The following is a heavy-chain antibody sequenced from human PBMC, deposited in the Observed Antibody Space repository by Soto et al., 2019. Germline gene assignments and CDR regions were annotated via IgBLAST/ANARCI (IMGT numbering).Heavy chain of an antibody. CDR3: ASDEARSGYYLWYFDY. J-gene: IGHJ4*02. Sequence: QVQLVQSGAEVKKPGSSVKVSCKASGGTFSSYTISWVRQAPGQGLEWMGRIIPILGIANYAQKFQGRVTITADKSTSTAYMELSSLRSEDTAVYYCASDEARSGYYLWYFDYWGQGTLVTVSS. CDR1: GGTFSSYT. CDR2: IIPILGIA. D-gene: IGHD3-22*01. V-gene: IGHV1-69*02.